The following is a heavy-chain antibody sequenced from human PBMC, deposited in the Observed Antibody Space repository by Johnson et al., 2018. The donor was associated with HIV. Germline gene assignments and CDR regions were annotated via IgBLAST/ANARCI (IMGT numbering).Heavy chain of an antibody. D-gene: IGHD2-8*02. CDR2: ISYDGSNK. Sequence: QVQLVESGGGVVQPGRSLRLSCAASGFTFSRYAMHWVRQAPGKGLEWVAVISYDGSNKYYADSVKGRFTISRDTFKNTLYLQMGSLRVEDTAVYYCVKDLYCTGGICRTDAFDVWGQGTMVTVSS. CDR1: GFTFSRYA. CDR3: VKDLYCTGGICRTDAFDV. V-gene: IGHV3-30-3*01. J-gene: IGHJ3*01.